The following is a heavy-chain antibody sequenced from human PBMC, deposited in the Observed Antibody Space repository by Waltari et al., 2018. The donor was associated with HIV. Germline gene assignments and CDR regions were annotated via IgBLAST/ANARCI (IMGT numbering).Heavy chain of an antibody. J-gene: IGHJ6*02. CDR3: ARDLPINGRGRRYYYGMDV. D-gene: IGHD2-8*01. CDR2: IIPILGIA. CDR1: GGTFSSYA. Sequence: QVQLVQSGAEVKKPGSSVKVSCKASGGTFSSYAISWVRQAPGQGLEWMGRIIPILGIANYAQKFQGRVTITADKSTSTAYMELSSLRSEDTAVYYCARDLPINGRGRRYYYGMDVWGQGTTVTVSS. V-gene: IGHV1-69*04.